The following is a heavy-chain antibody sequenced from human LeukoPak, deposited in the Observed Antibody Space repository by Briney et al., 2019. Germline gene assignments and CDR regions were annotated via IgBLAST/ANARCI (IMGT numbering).Heavy chain of an antibody. V-gene: IGHV4-34*01. J-gene: IGHJ4*02. CDR1: GGSLSGYY. CDR2: INHRGST. CDR3: ARDQELGF. D-gene: IGHD3-10*01. Sequence: SETLSLTCALYGGSLSGYYWSWIRHPPGKGLEWIGEINHRGSTIYNPSLKSRVTISVDTSKNQCSLNLTSVTAADTAVYYCARDQELGFWGQGTLVTVSS.